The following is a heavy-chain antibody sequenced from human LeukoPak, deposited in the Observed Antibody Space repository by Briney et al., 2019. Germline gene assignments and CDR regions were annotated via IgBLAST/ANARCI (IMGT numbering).Heavy chain of an antibody. V-gene: IGHV3-30*02. Sequence: PGMSLRLSCAASGFPFSSYGMHWVRQAPGKGLEWVAFIRFDGSNKYYADSVKGRFTISRDNSKNTLYLQMNSLRAEDTAVYYCAKDALWGFQHWGQGTLVTVSS. D-gene: IGHD2-21*01. CDR3: AKDALWGFQH. CDR1: GFPFSSYG. CDR2: IRFDGSNK. J-gene: IGHJ1*01.